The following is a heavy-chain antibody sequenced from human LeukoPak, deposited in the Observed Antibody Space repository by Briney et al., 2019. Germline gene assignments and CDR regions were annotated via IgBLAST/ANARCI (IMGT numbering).Heavy chain of an antibody. V-gene: IGHV3-23*01. Sequence: GGSLRLSCAASGFTFSSYAMSWVRQAPGKGLEWVSAISGSGGSAYYADSVKGRFTISRDNSKNTLYLQMNSLRAEDTAVYYCAKDQPQLIRHTLDYWGQGTLVTVSS. J-gene: IGHJ4*02. D-gene: IGHD2-2*02. CDR1: GFTFSSYA. CDR2: ISGSGGSA. CDR3: AKDQPQLIRHTLDY.